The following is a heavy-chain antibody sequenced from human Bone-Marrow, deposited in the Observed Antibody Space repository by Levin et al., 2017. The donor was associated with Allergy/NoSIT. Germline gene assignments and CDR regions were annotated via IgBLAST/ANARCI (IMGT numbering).Heavy chain of an antibody. CDR2: VAFDEKT. CDR3: AKSSGWKPFPY. Sequence: SETLSLTCIVSGVSVGSPDSYWSWIRQPPGKGLEWIGFVAFDEKTNYNPSLQCLVTISADMSKNQFSLWLRSVTAADTAVYYCAKSSGWKPFPYWGQGTLATVSS. CDR1: GVSVGSPDSY. V-gene: IGHV4-61*08. J-gene: IGHJ4*02. D-gene: IGHD6-19*01.